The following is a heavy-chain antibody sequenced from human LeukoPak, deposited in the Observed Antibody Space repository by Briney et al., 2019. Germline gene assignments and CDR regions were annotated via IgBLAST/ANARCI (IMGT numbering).Heavy chain of an antibody. J-gene: IGHJ3*01. Sequence: GGSLRLSCEASEFPYDHYPLHWVRQAPGKGLEWVSLISWDGTSTYYGDSVKGRFTISRDNNKYSLHLQMNNLRPDDTALYYCAKVLDSSFDGGFDLWGQGTMVTVSS. D-gene: IGHD2-8*02. V-gene: IGHV3-43*01. CDR3: AKVLDSSFDGGFDL. CDR1: EFPYDHYP. CDR2: ISWDGTST.